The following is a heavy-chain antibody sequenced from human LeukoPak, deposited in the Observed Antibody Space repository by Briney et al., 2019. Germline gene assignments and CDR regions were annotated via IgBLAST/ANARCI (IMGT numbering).Heavy chain of an antibody. D-gene: IGHD6-13*01. CDR1: GFTFSSYG. CDR2: IWYGGSNK. V-gene: IGHV3-30*02. CDR3: AKVLSSSWGYFGF. Sequence: GGSLRLSCAASGFTFSSYGMHWVRQAPGKGLEWVAVIWYGGSNKYYADSVKGRFTISRDNSKNTLYLQMNSLRVEDTALYYCAKVLSSSWGYFGFWGQGTLVTVSS. J-gene: IGHJ4*02.